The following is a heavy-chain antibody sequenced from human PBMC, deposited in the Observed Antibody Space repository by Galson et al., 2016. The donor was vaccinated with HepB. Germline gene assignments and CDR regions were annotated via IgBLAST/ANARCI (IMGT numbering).Heavy chain of an antibody. CDR3: AKGGSYYPV. CDR1: GFTLSTSS. Sequence: SLRLSCAVSGFTLSTSSMSWVRQAPGKGLEWVSTISADASRRYYATSVKGRFTFSRDESKNTLFLQMNSPGVEDAAIYYCAKGGSYYPVWGQGTLVTVSS. CDR2: ISADASRR. J-gene: IGHJ4*02. D-gene: IGHD1-26*01. V-gene: IGHV3-23*01.